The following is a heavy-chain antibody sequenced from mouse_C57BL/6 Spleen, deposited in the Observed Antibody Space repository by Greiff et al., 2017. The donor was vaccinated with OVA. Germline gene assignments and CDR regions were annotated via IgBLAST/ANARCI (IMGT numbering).Heavy chain of an antibody. CDR1: GYSITSGYY. J-gene: IGHJ2*01. Sequence: EVKLQESGPGLVKPSQSLSLTCSVTGYSITSGYYWNWIRQFPGNKLEWMGYISYDGSNNYNPSLKNRISITRDTSKNQFFLKLNSVTTEDTATYYCARDRLTGTGYWGQGTTLTVSS. CDR2: ISYDGSN. D-gene: IGHD4-1*01. CDR3: ARDRLTGTGY. V-gene: IGHV3-6*01.